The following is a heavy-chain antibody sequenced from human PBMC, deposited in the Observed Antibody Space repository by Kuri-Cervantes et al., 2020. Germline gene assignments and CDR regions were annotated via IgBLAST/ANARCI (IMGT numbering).Heavy chain of an antibody. J-gene: IGHJ6*02. D-gene: IGHD6-6*01. CDR1: GYTFTDYY. Sequence: ASVKVSCKASGYTFTDYYIHWVRQAPGQGLEWMGWINPNSGGTNYAQKFQGRVTMTRNTSISTAYMELSSLRSEDTAVYYCARDRTSSTAARPRLGYGMDVWGQGTTVTVSS. CDR2: INPNSGGT. V-gene: IGHV1-2*02. CDR3: ARDRTSSTAARPRLGYGMDV.